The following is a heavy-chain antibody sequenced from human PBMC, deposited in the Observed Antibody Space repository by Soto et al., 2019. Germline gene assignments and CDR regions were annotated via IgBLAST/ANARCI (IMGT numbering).Heavy chain of an antibody. J-gene: IGHJ4*02. V-gene: IGHV3-48*01. Sequence: GGSLRLSCAASGFTFSSYSMNWVRQAPGKGLEWVSYISSSSITIYYADSVKGRFTISRDNAKNSLYLQMNSLRAEDTAVYYCARDPAVADGYWGQGTLVTVSS. CDR3: ARDPAVADGY. CDR1: GFTFSSYS. CDR2: ISSSSITI. D-gene: IGHD6-19*01.